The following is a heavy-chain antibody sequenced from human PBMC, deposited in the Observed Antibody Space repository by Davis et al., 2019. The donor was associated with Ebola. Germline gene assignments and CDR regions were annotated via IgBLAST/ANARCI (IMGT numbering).Heavy chain of an antibody. CDR1: GYTFTGYY. J-gene: IGHJ4*02. CDR3: ARDLRGTLTGEDY. Sequence: ASVKVSCKASGYTFTGYYMHWVRQAPGQGLEWMGWINPNSGGTNYAQKFQGRVTMTRDTSISPAYMELSRLRSDDTAVYYCARDLRGTLTGEDYWGQGTLVTVSS. CDR2: INPNSGGT. D-gene: IGHD7-27*01. V-gene: IGHV1-2*02.